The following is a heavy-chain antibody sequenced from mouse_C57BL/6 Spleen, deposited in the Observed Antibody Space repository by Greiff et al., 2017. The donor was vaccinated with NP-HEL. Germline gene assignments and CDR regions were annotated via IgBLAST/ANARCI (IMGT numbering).Heavy chain of an antibody. V-gene: IGHV1-26*01. Sequence: EVQLQQSGPELVKPGASVKISCKASGYTFTDYYMNWVKQSHGKSLEWIGDINPNNGGTSYNQKFKGKATLTVDKSSSTAYMERRSLTSEDSAVEYGARGGVVATGYFDVWGTGTTVTVSS. CDR3: ARGGVVATGYFDV. D-gene: IGHD1-1*01. CDR2: INPNNGGT. CDR1: GYTFTDYY. J-gene: IGHJ1*03.